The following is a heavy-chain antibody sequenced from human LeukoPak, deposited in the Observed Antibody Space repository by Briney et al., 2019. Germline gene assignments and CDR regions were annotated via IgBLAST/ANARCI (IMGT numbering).Heavy chain of an antibody. J-gene: IGHJ4*02. V-gene: IGHV4-59*10. D-gene: IGHD3-16*01. CDR3: ARAPGGATPYFDY. CDR1: GGSFSGYY. Sequence: SETLSLTCAVYGGSFSGYYWSWIRQPAGKGLEWIGRIYTSGSTNYNPSLKSRVTMSVDTSKNQFSLKLSSVTAADTAVYYCARAPGGATPYFDYWGQGTLVTVSS. CDR2: IYTSGST.